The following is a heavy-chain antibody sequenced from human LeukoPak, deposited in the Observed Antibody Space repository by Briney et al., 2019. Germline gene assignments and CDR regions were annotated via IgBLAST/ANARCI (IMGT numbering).Heavy chain of an antibody. J-gene: IGHJ4*02. Sequence: GGSLRLSCAACGFAFSTFTMNWARQAPGKGLEWVASINSGGSTTHYADSVKGRFTISRDNAQNVLYLQMNGLRADDAAVYYCLRGDSRDFWGQGTLVTVSS. CDR2: INSGGSTT. D-gene: IGHD3-22*01. CDR3: LRGDSRDF. V-gene: IGHV3-21*06. CDR1: GFAFSTFT.